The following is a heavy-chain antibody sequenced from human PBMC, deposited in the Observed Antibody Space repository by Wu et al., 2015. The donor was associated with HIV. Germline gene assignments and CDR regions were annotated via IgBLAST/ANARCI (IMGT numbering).Heavy chain of an antibody. D-gene: IGHD6-19*01. V-gene: IGHV1-69*01. CDR1: GYTFTAHY. J-gene: IGHJ4*02. Sequence: QVQLVQSGAEVKKPGASVKVSCKASGYTFTAHYIHWVRQAPGQGLEWMGGIIPIFGTPHYAQKFQGRVTITTDESTSTAYMEVSSLRSEDTAVYYCASDFGYYSGSVYWGQGTLVTVSS. CDR3: ASDFGYYSGSVY. CDR2: IIPIFGTP.